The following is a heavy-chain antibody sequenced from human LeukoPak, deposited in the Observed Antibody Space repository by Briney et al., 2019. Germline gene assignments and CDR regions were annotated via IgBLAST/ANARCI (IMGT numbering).Heavy chain of an antibody. V-gene: IGHV4-39*07. Sequence: SETLSLTCTVSGGSISSSSYYWGWIRQPPGKGLEWIGSIYYSGSTYYNPSLKSRVTISVDTSKNQFSLKLSSVTAADTAVYYCARESITIFGVVLGYYYYGMDVWGQGTTVTVSS. D-gene: IGHD3-3*01. CDR3: ARESITIFGVVLGYYYYGMDV. J-gene: IGHJ6*02. CDR2: IYYSGST. CDR1: GGSISSSSYY.